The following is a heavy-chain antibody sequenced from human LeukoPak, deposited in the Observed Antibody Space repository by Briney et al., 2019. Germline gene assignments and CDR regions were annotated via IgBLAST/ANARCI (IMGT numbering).Heavy chain of an antibody. V-gene: IGHV4-61*01. CDR1: GASVSSASY. J-gene: IGHJ5*02. CDR2: IYNGVNT. D-gene: IGHD2/OR15-2a*01. Sequence: SETLSLTCTVSGASVSSASYWTWIRQPPGKGVEWIAHIYNGVNTNYNPSLKSRVTISVDTSKNQFSLRLNSVTAADPAVYYCARSRAFNSRPFDPWGQGSLVTVSS. CDR3: ARSRAFNSRPFDP.